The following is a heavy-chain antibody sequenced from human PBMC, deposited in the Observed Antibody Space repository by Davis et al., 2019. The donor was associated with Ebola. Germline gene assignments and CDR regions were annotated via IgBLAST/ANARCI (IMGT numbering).Heavy chain of an antibody. CDR3: ARVCSVYYYGSGSLDFDY. CDR2: IYSGGST. Sequence: GESLKISCAASGFTFSSYAMSWVRQAPGKGLEWVSVIYSGGSTYYADSVKGRFTISRDNSKNTLYLQMNSLRAEDTAVYYCARVCSVYYYGSGSLDFDYWGQGTLVTVSS. CDR1: GFTFSSYA. D-gene: IGHD3-10*01. V-gene: IGHV3-23*03. J-gene: IGHJ4*02.